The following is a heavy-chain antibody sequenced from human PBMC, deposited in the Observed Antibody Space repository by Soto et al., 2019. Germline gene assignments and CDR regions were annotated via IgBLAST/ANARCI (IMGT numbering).Heavy chain of an antibody. D-gene: IGHD3-10*01. V-gene: IGHV4-30-4*01. CDR2: IYYSGST. Sequence: QVQLQESGPGLVKPSQTLSLTCTVSGGSISSGDYYWSWIRQPPGKGLEWIGYIYYSGSTYYNPSLKSRVTISVDTSKNQFSLKLSSVTAADTAVYYCARDARGGSWVSNGMDVWGQGTTVTVSS. CDR3: ARDARGGSWVSNGMDV. J-gene: IGHJ6*02. CDR1: GGSISSGDYY.